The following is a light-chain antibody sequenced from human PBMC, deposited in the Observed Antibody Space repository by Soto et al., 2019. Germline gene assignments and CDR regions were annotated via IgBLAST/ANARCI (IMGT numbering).Light chain of an antibody. CDR3: SSYTTSSTRV. CDR1: SSDLGIYNY. CDR2: EVT. J-gene: IGLJ1*01. V-gene: IGLV2-14*01. Sequence: LTHPASVSGSPGQSIAISCSGSSSDLGIYNYVSWYQQHPGKVPKLIIFEVTNRPSGVSNRFSGSKSGNTASLTISGLQAEDEADYYCSSYTTSSTRVFGPGTKLTVL.